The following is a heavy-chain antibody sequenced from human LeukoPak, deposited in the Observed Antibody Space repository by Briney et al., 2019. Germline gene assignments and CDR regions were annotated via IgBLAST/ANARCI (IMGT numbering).Heavy chain of an antibody. CDR3: AKASSSWYLDWFDP. CDR2: ISGSGGST. D-gene: IGHD6-13*01. CDR1: GFTFSSYA. V-gene: IGHV3-23*01. Sequence: GGSLKLSCAASGFTFSSYAMSWVRQAPGKGLEWVSAISGSGGSTYYADSVKGRFTISRDNSKNTLYLQVNSLRAEDTAVYYCAKASSSWYLDWFDPWGQGTLVTVSS. J-gene: IGHJ5*02.